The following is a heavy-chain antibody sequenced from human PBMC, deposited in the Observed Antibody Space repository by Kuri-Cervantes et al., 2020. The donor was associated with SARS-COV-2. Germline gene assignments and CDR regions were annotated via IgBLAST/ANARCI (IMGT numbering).Heavy chain of an antibody. J-gene: IGHJ4*02. CDR2: IYYSGST. V-gene: IGHV4-59*01. CDR1: GGSISSYY. D-gene: IGHD6-13*01. Sequence: SETLSLTCTVSGGSISSYYWSWIRQPPGKGPEWIGYIYYSGSTNYNPSLKSRVTISVDTSKNQFSLKLSSVTAADTAVYYCARGQQLVILDYWGQGTLVTVSS. CDR3: ARGQQLVILDY.